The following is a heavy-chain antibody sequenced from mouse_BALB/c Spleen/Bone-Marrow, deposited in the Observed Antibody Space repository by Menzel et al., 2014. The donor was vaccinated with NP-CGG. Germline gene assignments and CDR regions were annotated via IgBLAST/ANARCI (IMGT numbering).Heavy chain of an antibody. D-gene: IGHD4-1*01. Sequence: EVKLVESGGGLVQPGGSLKLSCAASGFTFSSYGMSWVRQTPDKRLELVATINSNGGSNYYPDSVKGRFTISRDNAKNTLYLQISSLKSENSAMSYCARIWAYYAMDYWGQGTSVTVSS. CDR1: GFTFSSYG. V-gene: IGHV5-6-3*01. J-gene: IGHJ4*01. CDR2: INSNGGSN. CDR3: ARIWAYYAMDY.